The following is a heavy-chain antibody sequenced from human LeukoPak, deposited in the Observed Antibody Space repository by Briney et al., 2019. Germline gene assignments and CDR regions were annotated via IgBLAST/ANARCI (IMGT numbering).Heavy chain of an antibody. CDR2: ISSSGSTI. CDR1: GFTFSSYV. D-gene: IGHD3-22*01. J-gene: IGHJ3*02. Sequence: GGSLRLSCAASGFTFSSYVMSWIRQAPGKGLEWVSYISSSGSTIYYADSVKGRFTISRDNAKNSLYLQMNSLRAEDTAVYYCARAIGGDSSGYYLLHDAFDIWGQGTMVTVSS. V-gene: IGHV3-11*01. CDR3: ARAIGGDSSGYYLLHDAFDI.